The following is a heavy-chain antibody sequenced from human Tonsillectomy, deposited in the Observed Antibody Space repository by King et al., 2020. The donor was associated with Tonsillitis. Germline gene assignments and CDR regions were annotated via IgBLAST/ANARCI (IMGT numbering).Heavy chain of an antibody. CDR1: GGSFSGYY. V-gene: IGHV4-34*01. D-gene: IGHD5-12*01. J-gene: IGHJ4*02. CDR2: INHSGTT. CDR3: ARGGDIYFDY. Sequence: VQLQQWGAGLLKPSETLSLTCAVYGGSFSGYYWSWIRQPPGKGLEWIGVINHSGTTNYNPSLKSRVTISVDTSKNQFSLKLSSVTAAETAVYYCARGGDIYFDYWGQGTLVTVSS.